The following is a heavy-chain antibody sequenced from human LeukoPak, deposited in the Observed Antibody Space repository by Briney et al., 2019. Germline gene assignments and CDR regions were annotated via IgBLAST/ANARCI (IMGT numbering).Heavy chain of an antibody. J-gene: IGHJ4*02. CDR2: ISGSGGST. Sequence: PGGSLRLSCAASGFTFSSYAMSWVRQAPGKGLEWVSAISGSGGSTYYADSVKGRFTISRDNAKNTLYLQMNSLRAEDTAVYYCARGPHSSGWYFFDYWGQGTLVTVSS. V-gene: IGHV3-23*01. D-gene: IGHD6-19*01. CDR1: GFTFSSYA. CDR3: ARGPHSSGWYFFDY.